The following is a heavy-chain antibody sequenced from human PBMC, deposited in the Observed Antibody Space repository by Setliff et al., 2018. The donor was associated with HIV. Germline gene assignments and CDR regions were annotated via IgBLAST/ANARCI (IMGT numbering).Heavy chain of an antibody. CDR1: GYSISSGYY. Sequence: PSETLSLTCAVSGYSISSGYYWGWIRQPAGKGLEWIGRAYTGGSTNYNPSLKSRVSMSVDTSKNQFYLHLSSVTAADTAVYYCARVSPLTHYYYMDMWGKGTTVTVSS. CDR2: AYTGGST. D-gene: IGHD7-27*01. V-gene: IGHV4-38-2*01. J-gene: IGHJ6*03. CDR3: ARVSPLTHYYYMDM.